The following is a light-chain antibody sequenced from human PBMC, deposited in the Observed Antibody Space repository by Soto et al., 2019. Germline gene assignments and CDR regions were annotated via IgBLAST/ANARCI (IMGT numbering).Light chain of an antibody. V-gene: IGKV3-20*01. Sequence: EIVLTQSPGTLSLSPGKRATLSCRASQTVPGNYLAWLQHKPGQAPRLLIYGASNRATGIPDRFSGIGSGTDFTLTIARLEPEYFAVYYCHQHTSPPWTLGQGTKVETK. CDR2: GAS. CDR3: HQHTSPPWT. CDR1: QTVPGNY. J-gene: IGKJ1*01.